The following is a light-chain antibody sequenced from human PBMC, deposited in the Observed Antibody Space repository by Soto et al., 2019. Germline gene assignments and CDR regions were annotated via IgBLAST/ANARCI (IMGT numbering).Light chain of an antibody. J-gene: IGKJ1*01. CDR2: GAS. CDR1: QSVNIN. CDR3: QQYNNWPRT. Sequence: EIGMTQSPATLSVSPGDRATLSCRASQSVNINLAWYQQKPGQAPRLLIYGASTRATGIPASFSGSGSGTEFTLTISSLRSEDFAVYYCQQYNNWPRTFGQGTKVDIK. V-gene: IGKV3-15*01.